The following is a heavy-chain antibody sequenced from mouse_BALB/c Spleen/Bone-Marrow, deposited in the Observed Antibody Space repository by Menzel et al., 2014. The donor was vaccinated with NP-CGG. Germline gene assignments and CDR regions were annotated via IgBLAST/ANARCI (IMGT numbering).Heavy chain of an antibody. CDR3: ASYGYDYWYLDV. CDR2: IDPYYGGT. Sequence: LVESGPELEKPGASVKISCKASGYSFTGYNMNWVKQSIGKSLEWIGNIDPYYGGTSYNQKFKGKATLTVDKSSSTAYMQLKSLTSEDSAIYYCASYGYDYWYLDVWGAGTTVTVSS. J-gene: IGHJ1*01. V-gene: IGHV1-39*01. CDR1: GYSFTGYN. D-gene: IGHD2-2*01.